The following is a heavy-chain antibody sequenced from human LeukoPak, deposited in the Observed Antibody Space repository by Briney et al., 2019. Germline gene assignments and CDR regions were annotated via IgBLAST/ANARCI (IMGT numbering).Heavy chain of an antibody. CDR1: GFTFSSYA. CDR2: ISGSGGST. J-gene: IGHJ4*02. CDR3: AKSDIVVVPAASRY. Sequence: GGSLRLSCAASGFTFSSYAMSWVRQAPGKGLEWGSAISGSGGSTCYADSVKGRFTISRDNSKNTLYLQMNSLRAEDTAVYYCAKSDIVVVPAASRYWGQGTLVTVSS. V-gene: IGHV3-23*01. D-gene: IGHD2-2*01.